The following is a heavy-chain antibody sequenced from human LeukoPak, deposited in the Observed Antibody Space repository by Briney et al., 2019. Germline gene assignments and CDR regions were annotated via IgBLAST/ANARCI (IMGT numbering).Heavy chain of an antibody. D-gene: IGHD1-26*01. Sequence: NSSETLSLTCTVTGGSFSTYYWSWIRQTPGKGLEWIGHFYYSGSTTYNPSLKSRVTISVDTSRDQFSLKLTSVSAADTAVYYCSRGQGGNYYLNYFDYWGQGALVTVSS. J-gene: IGHJ4*02. CDR2: FYYSGST. CDR3: SRGQGGNYYLNYFDY. V-gene: IGHV4-59*01. CDR1: GGSFSTYY.